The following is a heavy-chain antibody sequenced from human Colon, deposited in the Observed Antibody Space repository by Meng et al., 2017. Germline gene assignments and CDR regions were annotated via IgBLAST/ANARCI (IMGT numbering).Heavy chain of an antibody. CDR1: GYTFTTFF. V-gene: IGHV1-2*05. J-gene: IGHJ4*02. CDR3: ARMGAGAAFDF. CDR2: INPNSGVT. D-gene: IGHD1-26*01. Sequence: QVHLVQSGAEVKTPGSSVMISCEASGYTFTTFFLNWVRQTPDQGFEWLGRINPNSGVTNFAQKFQGRVTMTRDTSISTAYMELASLRSDDTGVYYCARMGAGAAFDFWGQGTLVTVSS.